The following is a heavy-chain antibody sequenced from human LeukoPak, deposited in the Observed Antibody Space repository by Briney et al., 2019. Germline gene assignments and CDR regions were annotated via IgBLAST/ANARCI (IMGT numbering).Heavy chain of an antibody. CDR2: IKYDGSEK. D-gene: IGHD2-2*01. J-gene: IGHJ4*02. V-gene: IGHV3-7*03. CDR3: ARDGGQLPY. Sequence: GGSLRFSSAASGFTCSCYRMSWLRPAPGKGLEWVANIKYDGSEKYSVDSVKGRFTISRDNAKNSLYLQVTSLRAEDTAVYYCARDGGQLPYWGQGTLVTVSS. CDR1: GFTCSCYR.